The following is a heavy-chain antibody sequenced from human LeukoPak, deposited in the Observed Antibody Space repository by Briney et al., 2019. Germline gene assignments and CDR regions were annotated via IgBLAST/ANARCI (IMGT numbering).Heavy chain of an antibody. V-gene: IGHV4-34*01. D-gene: IGHD3-10*01. J-gene: IGHJ5*02. CDR1: GGSFSGYY. CDR2: INQSGST. Sequence: PSETLSLTCAVYGGSFSGYYWSWIRQPPGKGLEWIGEINQSGSTNYNPSLKSRVTISVDTSKNQFSLKLSSVTAADTAVYYCAREKRITMVRGSRFDPWGQGTLVTVSS. CDR3: AREKRITMVRGSRFDP.